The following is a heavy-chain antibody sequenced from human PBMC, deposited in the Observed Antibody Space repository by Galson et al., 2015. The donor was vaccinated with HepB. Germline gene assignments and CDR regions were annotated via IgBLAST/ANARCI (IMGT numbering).Heavy chain of an antibody. CDR2: IKSKTDGGTT. D-gene: IGHD2-2*01. CDR1: GFTFSNAW. Sequence: SLRLSCAASGFTFSNAWMNWVRQAPGKGLEWVGRIKSKTDGGTTDYAAPVKGRFTISRDDSKNTLYLQMNSLKTEDTAVYYCTTDQGTAAMDSDAFDIWGQGTMVTVSS. J-gene: IGHJ3*02. CDR3: TTDQGTAAMDSDAFDI. V-gene: IGHV3-15*07.